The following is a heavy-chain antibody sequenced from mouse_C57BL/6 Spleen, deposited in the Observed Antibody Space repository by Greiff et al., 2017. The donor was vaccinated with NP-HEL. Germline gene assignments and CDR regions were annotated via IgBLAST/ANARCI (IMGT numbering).Heavy chain of an antibody. D-gene: IGHD1-1*01. V-gene: IGHV5-4*01. Sequence: EVQLVESGGGLVKPGGSLKLSCAASGFTFSSYAMSWVRQTPEKRLEWVATISDGGSYTYYPDNVKGRFTISRDNAKNNLYLQMSHLKSEDTAMYYCARDPPPLYGSSWDYFDYWGQGTTLTVSS. CDR2: ISDGGSYT. CDR3: ARDPPPLYGSSWDYFDY. CDR1: GFTFSSYA. J-gene: IGHJ2*01.